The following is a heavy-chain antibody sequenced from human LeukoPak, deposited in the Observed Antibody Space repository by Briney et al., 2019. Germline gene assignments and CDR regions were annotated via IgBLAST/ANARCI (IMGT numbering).Heavy chain of an antibody. J-gene: IGHJ6*03. V-gene: IGHV4-59*01. CDR1: GGPLSSYY. CDR2: IYYSGST. D-gene: IGHD4-11*01. Sequence: SETLSLTCSVSGGPLSSYYWSWIRQPPAKGLEWVGYIYYSGSTNYNPSLKSRVTISVDTSKNQFSLKLSSVTAADTAVYYGARGSFTVTNYYYYYYMDVWGKGTTVTVSS. CDR3: ARGSFTVTNYYYYYYMDV.